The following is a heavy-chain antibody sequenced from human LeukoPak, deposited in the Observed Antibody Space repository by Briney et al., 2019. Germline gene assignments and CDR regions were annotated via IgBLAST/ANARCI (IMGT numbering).Heavy chain of an antibody. CDR1: EFTFSTYA. Sequence: PGGSLRLSCAASEFTFSTYAMSWVRQAPGKGLEWVSSISGGGFSTYYADSVKGRFTISRDNSKNTLYLQMNSLRAEDTAVYYCAKGDSTSPRYYFDYWGQGTLVTVSS. D-gene: IGHD5-18*01. CDR3: AKGDSTSPRYYFDY. CDR2: ISGGGFST. V-gene: IGHV3-23*01. J-gene: IGHJ4*02.